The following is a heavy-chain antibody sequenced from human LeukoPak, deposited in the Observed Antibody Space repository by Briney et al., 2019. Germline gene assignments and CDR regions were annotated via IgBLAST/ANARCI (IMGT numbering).Heavy chain of an antibody. V-gene: IGHV5-51*01. Sequence: GESLKISCEASGYSFTSYWIGWVRQMPGKGLEWMGIIYPGDSHTRYSPSFQGQVTISADKSISTAYLQWSSLKASDTAMYYCARFSEYYYYMDVWGKGTTVTISS. CDR2: IYPGDSHT. J-gene: IGHJ6*03. CDR1: GYSFTSYW. CDR3: ARFSEYYYYMDV.